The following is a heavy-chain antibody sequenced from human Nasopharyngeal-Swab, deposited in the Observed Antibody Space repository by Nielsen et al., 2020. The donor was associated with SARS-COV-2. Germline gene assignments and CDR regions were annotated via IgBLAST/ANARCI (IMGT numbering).Heavy chain of an antibody. CDR1: GFTFSDYY. Sequence: GESLKISCAASGFTFSDYYMSWIRQAPGEGLEWVSYISSSGSTIYYADSVKGRFTISRDNAKNSLYLQMNSLRAEDTAVYYCASGKGYYYGSGTFDYWGQGTLVTVSS. V-gene: IGHV3-11*04. J-gene: IGHJ4*02. CDR3: ASGKGYYYGSGTFDY. CDR2: ISSSGSTI. D-gene: IGHD3-10*01.